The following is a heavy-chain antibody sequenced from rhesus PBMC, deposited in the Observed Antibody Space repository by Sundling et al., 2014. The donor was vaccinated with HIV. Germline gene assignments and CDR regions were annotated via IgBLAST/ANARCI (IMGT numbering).Heavy chain of an antibody. V-gene: IGHV2-174*02. CDR1: GFSLSGSGMG. J-gene: IGHJ4*01. D-gene: IGHD6-31*01. CDR2: IYWDDDK. Sequence: QVTLKESGPALVKPTQTLTLTCTFSGFSLSGSGMGVGWIRQPPGKPLQWLAHIYWDDDKRYNTSLKSRLTISKDTSKNQVLLTMTNMDPVDTATYYCVRRGSGWDYWGQGVLVTVSS. CDR3: VRRGSGWDY.